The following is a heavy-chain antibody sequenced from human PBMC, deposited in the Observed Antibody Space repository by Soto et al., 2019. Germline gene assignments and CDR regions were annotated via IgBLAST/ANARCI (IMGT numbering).Heavy chain of an antibody. CDR2: IAYDGTIK. CDR1: GFTFSANA. J-gene: IGHJ4*02. V-gene: IGHV3-30-3*01. D-gene: IGHD1-26*01. Sequence: QEQLVESGGDVVQPGRSLTLSCAASGFTFSANAMHWVRQAPGKGLERVAVIAYDGTIKIYRDTVKGRLTISRDDSKSTLYLQINSLRPEDTAVYYCARDKIKGALDDLDSWGQGTLVTVTS. CDR3: ARDKIKGALDDLDS.